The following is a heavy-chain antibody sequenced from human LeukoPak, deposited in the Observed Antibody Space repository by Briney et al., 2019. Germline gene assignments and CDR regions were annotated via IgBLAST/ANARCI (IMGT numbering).Heavy chain of an antibody. J-gene: IGHJ4*02. Sequence: SETLSLTCNVSGGSISSSSSYWGWIRQPPGKGLEWIGSIYYSGSTYYNPSLRSRVTIFLDTSKNQFSLKLSSVTAADTAVYYCARGPTTVARAFDYWGQGTLVTVSS. V-gene: IGHV4-39*07. CDR2: IYYSGST. CDR1: GGSISSSSSY. CDR3: ARGPTTVARAFDY. D-gene: IGHD4-17*01.